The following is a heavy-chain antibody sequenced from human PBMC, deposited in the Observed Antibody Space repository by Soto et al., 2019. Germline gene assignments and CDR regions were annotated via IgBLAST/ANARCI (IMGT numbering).Heavy chain of an antibody. Sequence: EVQLLESGGGLVQPGGSLRLSCAASGFTFSSYGMSWVRQAPGKGLEWVSSITGSAGSTYYADSVKGRFTISRDNSKNTLYLQMNSLRAEDTAVYYCAKDRNRWLRFDLGYWGQGTLVTVS. CDR1: GFTFSSYG. J-gene: IGHJ4*02. CDR3: AKDRNRWLRFDLGY. CDR2: ITGSAGST. V-gene: IGHV3-23*01. D-gene: IGHD5-12*01.